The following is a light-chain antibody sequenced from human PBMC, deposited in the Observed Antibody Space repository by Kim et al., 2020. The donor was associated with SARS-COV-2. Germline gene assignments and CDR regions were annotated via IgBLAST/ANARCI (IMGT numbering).Light chain of an antibody. CDR1: SSSVGGYNY. CDR3: RSYTSSRTRMV. J-gene: IGLJ3*02. V-gene: IGLV2-14*03. Sequence: SSVISSTGTSSSVGGYNYVSWYQQHPGTAPKLLIYSLSQRPSGVPNRFSGSKSGNSASLTIYGLRADDEAIYYCRSYTSSRTRMVFGGGTQLTVL. CDR2: SLS.